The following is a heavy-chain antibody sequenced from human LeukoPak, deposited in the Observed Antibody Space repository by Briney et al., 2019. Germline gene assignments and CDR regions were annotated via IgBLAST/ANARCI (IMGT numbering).Heavy chain of an antibody. Sequence: ASVKVSCKASGYTFTGYYMHWVRQAPGQGLEWMGWINPNSGGTNYAQKFQGRVTMTRDTSICTAYMELSRLRSDDTAVYYCARATTVTFYFDYWGQGTLVTVSS. V-gene: IGHV1-2*02. CDR1: GYTFTGYY. D-gene: IGHD4-17*01. J-gene: IGHJ4*02. CDR3: ARATTVTFYFDY. CDR2: INPNSGGT.